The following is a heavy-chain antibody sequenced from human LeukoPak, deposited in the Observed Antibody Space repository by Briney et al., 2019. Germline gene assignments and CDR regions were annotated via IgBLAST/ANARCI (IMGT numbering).Heavy chain of an antibody. Sequence: SETLSLTCAVSGGSISSNHWWSWVRQPPGKGLEWIGEIYHSGSTNYNPSLKSRVTISVDKSKNQFSLKLSSVTAADTAVYYCARGLVAGRPGYYFDYWGQGTLVTVSS. V-gene: IGHV4-4*02. J-gene: IGHJ4*02. CDR1: GGSISSNHW. D-gene: IGHD6-19*01. CDR2: IYHSGST. CDR3: ARGLVAGRPGYYFDY.